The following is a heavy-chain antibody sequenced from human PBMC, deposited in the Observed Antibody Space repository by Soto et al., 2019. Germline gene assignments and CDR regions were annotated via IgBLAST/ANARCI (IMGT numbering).Heavy chain of an antibody. V-gene: IGHV3-21*01. J-gene: IGHJ4*02. CDR1: GFTFSSYS. CDR2: ISSSSSYI. Sequence: GGSLRLSCAASGFTFSSYSMNWVRQAPGKGLEWVSSISSSSSYIYYADSVKGRFIISRDNAKNSLYLQMNSLRAEDTAVYYCAREETRADFDYWGQGTLVTVSS. CDR3: AREETRADFDY.